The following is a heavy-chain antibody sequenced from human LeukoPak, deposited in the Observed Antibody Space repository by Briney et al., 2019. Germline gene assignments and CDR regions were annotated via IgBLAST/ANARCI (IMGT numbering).Heavy chain of an antibody. V-gene: IGHV4-38-2*02. D-gene: IGHD2-2*01. Sequence: SETLSLTCTVSGYSISSGYYWGWIRQPPGKGLEWIGSIYHSGSTYYNPSLKSRVTISVDTSKNQFSLKLSSVTAADTAVYYCARDSSTSDDAFDIWGQGTMVTVSS. J-gene: IGHJ3*02. CDR2: IYHSGST. CDR1: GYSISSGYY. CDR3: ARDSSTSDDAFDI.